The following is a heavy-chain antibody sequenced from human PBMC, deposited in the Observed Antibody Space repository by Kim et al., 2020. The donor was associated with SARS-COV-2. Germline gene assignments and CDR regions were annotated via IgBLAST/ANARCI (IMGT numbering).Heavy chain of an antibody. CDR3: AKNLGSRWYLDF. CDR1: GFTVRNNY. Sequence: GGSLRLSCAASGFTVRNNYMSWVRQAPGKGLEWVAVIHSDSAYYGDSVKGRFTISRDSSQNTLHLQMNSLRDEDTALYYCAKNLGSRWYLDFWGQGILVTVS. CDR2: IHSDSA. D-gene: IGHD6-13*01. V-gene: IGHV3-66*02. J-gene: IGHJ1*01.